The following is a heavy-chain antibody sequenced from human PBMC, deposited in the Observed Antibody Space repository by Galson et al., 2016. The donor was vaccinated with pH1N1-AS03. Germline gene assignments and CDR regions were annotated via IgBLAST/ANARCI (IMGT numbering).Heavy chain of an antibody. CDR2: IYWHDDK. CDR3: AHRFYGSGASFFDF. CDR1: GFSLNDGGLG. D-gene: IGHD3-10*01. Sequence: PALVKPTQTLTLTCTFSGFSLNDGGLGVGWIRQPPGKVLEWLGMIYWHDDKRYNPSLQNRLTLTQGVSKSEVVLQMTNVDPEDTATYYCAHRFYGSGASFFDFWGQGIVVVVS. V-gene: IGHV2-5*01. J-gene: IGHJ4*02.